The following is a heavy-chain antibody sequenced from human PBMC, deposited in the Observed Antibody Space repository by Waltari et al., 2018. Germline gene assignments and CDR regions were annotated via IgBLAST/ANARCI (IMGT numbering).Heavy chain of an antibody. CDR2: IGSKTDGGGT. D-gene: IGHD1-26*01. V-gene: IGHV3-15*04. J-gene: IGHJ5*02. CDR1: GLPFSNVW. Sequence: EVQLVESGGDLVKPGGSLRLSCAASGLPFSNVWMSWVRQAPGKGLECVDRIGSKTDGGGTDYGAPAEGRFTISRDDSINTLYLQLNSLKTEDTAIYYCTTLLHSGSYFPWGQGTLVTVSS. CDR3: TTLLHSGSYFP.